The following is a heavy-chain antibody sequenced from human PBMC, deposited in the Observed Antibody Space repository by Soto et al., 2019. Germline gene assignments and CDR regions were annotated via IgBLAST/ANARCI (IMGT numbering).Heavy chain of an antibody. CDR2: ISGSSGNA. V-gene: IGHV1-18*01. D-gene: IGHD3-16*01. Sequence: QVQLVQSGAEVKNPGASVKVSCKTSGYTFTKYGVGWVRQAPGQGLEWMGWISGSSGNANYAEKVQGRITLTTDTSTSTAYIERRSRRSDGTAVYYCAREMAGLGGEYDYWGQGTLVTVSS. CDR3: AREMAGLGGEYDY. CDR1: GYTFTKYG. J-gene: IGHJ4*02.